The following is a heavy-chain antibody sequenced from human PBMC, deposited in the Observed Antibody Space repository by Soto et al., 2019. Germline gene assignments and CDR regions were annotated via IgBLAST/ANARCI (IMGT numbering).Heavy chain of an antibody. Sequence: SETLSLTCNVSGVTIRGYYWNWIRQPPGKTLEWIGSIYYTGGTNYNPSLKSRVTISVDTSKNHFSLKFNSLTAAHTAVYYCASGTLTRITAPGSWGQGNLATVSS. CDR2: IYYTGGT. J-gene: IGHJ1*01. CDR1: GVTIRGYY. D-gene: IGHD1-20*01. CDR3: ASGTLTRITAPGS. V-gene: IGHV4-59*01.